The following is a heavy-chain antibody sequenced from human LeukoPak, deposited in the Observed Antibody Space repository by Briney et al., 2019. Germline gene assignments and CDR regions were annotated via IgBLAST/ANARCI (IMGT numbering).Heavy chain of an antibody. CDR1: AFTFSTYS. V-gene: IGHV3-48*02. J-gene: IGHJ4*02. CDR2: ISSSGTTI. Sequence: GGSLRLSCSASAFTFSTYSMTWVRQAPGKGLEWVSYISSSGTTIYYADSVKGRFTISRDNAKNSLSLQMNSLREEDTAVYYCARVGRYYEGDYWGQGTVVTVSS. CDR3: ARVGRYYEGDY. D-gene: IGHD1-26*01.